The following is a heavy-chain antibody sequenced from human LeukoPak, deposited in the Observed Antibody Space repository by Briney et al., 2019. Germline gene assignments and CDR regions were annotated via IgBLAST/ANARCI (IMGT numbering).Heavy chain of an antibody. CDR1: GYTFTGYY. Sequence: ASVKVSCKASGYTFTGYYMHWVRQAPGQGLEWMGWINPNSGGTNYAQKFQGRATMTRDTSISTAYMELSRLRSDDTAVYYCARPPRTVAGRKYFDYWGQGTLVTVSS. CDR3: ARPPRTVAGRKYFDY. D-gene: IGHD6-19*01. V-gene: IGHV1-2*02. J-gene: IGHJ4*02. CDR2: INPNSGGT.